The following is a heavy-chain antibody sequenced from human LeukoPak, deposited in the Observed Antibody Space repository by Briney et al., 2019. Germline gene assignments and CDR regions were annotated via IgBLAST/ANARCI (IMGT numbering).Heavy chain of an antibody. Sequence: SEILSLTCTVSGGSISDYYWTWIRQPPGKGLEWIGHIYYSGNTIYNPSLKSRVTISVDTSKNQFSLKLTSVTTADTAVYYCAGEDYFDSSGYASWRFDIWGQGTMVTVSS. V-gene: IGHV4-59*01. J-gene: IGHJ3*02. CDR3: AGEDYFDSSGYASWRFDI. D-gene: IGHD3-22*01. CDR1: GGSISDYY. CDR2: IYYSGNT.